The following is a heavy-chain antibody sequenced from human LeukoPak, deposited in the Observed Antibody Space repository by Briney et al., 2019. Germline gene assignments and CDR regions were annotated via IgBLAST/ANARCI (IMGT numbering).Heavy chain of an antibody. J-gene: IGHJ4*02. Sequence: GGSLRLSCAASGFSFSSFAMSWVRRAPGKGLEWVSSIHGSGGLTYYADSVKGRFSISRDTSSVYLHMNGLRAEDTALYYCAKDQGNDYGDQLHYWGQGTLVTVSS. CDR3: AKDQGNDYGDQLHY. D-gene: IGHD4/OR15-4a*01. V-gene: IGHV3-23*01. CDR2: IHGSGGLT. CDR1: GFSFSSFA.